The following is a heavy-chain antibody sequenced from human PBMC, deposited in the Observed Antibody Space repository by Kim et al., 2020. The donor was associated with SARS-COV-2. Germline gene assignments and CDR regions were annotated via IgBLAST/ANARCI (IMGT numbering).Heavy chain of an antibody. CDR2: INAGNGNT. D-gene: IGHD3-16*01. CDR1: GYTFTSYA. J-gene: IGHJ4*02. V-gene: IGHV1-3*01. CDR3: ARDGGYLYYFDY. Sequence: ASVKVSCKASGYTFTSYAMHWVRQAPGQRLEWMGWINAGNGNTKYSQKFQGRVTITRDTSASTAYMELSSLRSEDTAVYYCARDGGYLYYFDYWGQGTLVTVSS.